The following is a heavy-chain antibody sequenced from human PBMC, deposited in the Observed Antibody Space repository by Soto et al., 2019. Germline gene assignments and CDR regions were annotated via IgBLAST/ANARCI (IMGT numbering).Heavy chain of an antibody. D-gene: IGHD3-3*01. CDR3: ARDPYDDFWSDPDAFDS. V-gene: IGHV1-18*01. J-gene: IGHJ3*02. CDR2: ISAYNGNT. Sequence: ASVKVSCKASGYTFTSYGISWVRQAPGQGLEWMGWISAYNGNTNYAQKLQGRVTMTTDTSTSTAYMELRSLRSDDTAVYYCARDPYDDFWSDPDAFDSWGQGTMVTVSS. CDR1: GYTFTSYG.